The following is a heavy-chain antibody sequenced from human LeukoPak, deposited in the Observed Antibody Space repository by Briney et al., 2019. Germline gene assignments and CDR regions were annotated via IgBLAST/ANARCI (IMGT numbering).Heavy chain of an antibody. Sequence: PSETLSLTCTVSGGSISSGSYYWGWIRQPAGKGLEWIGRIYTSGSTNYNPSLKSRVTISVDTSKNQFSLKLSSVTAADTAVYYCARDGYYDSSGYYYDRSDYWGQGTLVTVSS. CDR3: ARDGYYDSSGYYYDRSDY. D-gene: IGHD3-22*01. V-gene: IGHV4-61*02. J-gene: IGHJ4*02. CDR1: GGSISSGSYY. CDR2: IYTSGST.